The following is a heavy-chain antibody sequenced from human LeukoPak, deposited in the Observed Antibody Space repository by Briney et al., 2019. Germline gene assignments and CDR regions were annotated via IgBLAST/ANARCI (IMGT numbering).Heavy chain of an antibody. CDR2: IRYDGSNK. Sequence: GGSLRLSCAASGFTFSSYGMHWVRQAPGKGLEWVACIRYDGSNKYYADSVKGRFTISRDNSKNTLYLQMNSLRAEDTAVYYCAKGNLGIARYWGQGTLVTVSS. CDR3: AKGNLGIARY. CDR1: GFTFSSYG. V-gene: IGHV3-30*02. D-gene: IGHD7-27*01. J-gene: IGHJ4*02.